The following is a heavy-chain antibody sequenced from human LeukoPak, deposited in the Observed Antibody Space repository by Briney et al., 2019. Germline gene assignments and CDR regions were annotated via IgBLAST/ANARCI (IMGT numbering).Heavy chain of an antibody. V-gene: IGHV1-69*01. J-gene: IGHJ4*02. CDR2: IIPIFGTA. CDR3: ATCQWFGELLPLGY. D-gene: IGHD3-10*01. Sequence: SVKVSCKASGGTFISYAISWVRQAPGQGLEWMGGIIPIFGTANYAQKFQGRVTITADESTSTAYMELSSLRSEDTAVYYCATCQWFGELLPLGYWGQGTLVTVSS. CDR1: GGTFISYA.